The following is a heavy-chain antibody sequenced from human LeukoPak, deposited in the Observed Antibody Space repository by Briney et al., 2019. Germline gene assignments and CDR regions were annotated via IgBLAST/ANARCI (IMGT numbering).Heavy chain of an antibody. J-gene: IGHJ4*02. D-gene: IGHD3-22*01. CDR3: ARVTMIVVVIDY. CDR2: IYDSGST. Sequence: SETLSLTCTVSGGSISSGGYYWSWIRQHSGRGLEWIGYIYDSGSTYYNPSLKSRVTISVDTSKNHFSLKLSSVTAADTAVYYCARVTMIVVVIDYWGQGTLVTVSS. V-gene: IGHV4-31*03. CDR1: GGSISSGGYY.